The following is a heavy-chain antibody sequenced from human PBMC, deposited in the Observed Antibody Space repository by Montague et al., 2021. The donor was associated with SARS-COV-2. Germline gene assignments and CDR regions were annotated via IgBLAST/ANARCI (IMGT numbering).Heavy chain of an antibody. D-gene: IGHD3-10*01. CDR3: ARDARYYHDQ. V-gene: IGHV4-59*01. Sequence: SETLSLTCSVSGGSMSSYHWVWIRQPPGKGLEWIGYVSYRGSTNYNLSLKSRVTISLDTSKNRFSLRVTSVTAADTAVYYCARDARYYHDQWGQGILVTVSS. J-gene: IGHJ4*02. CDR1: GGSMSSYH. CDR2: VSYRGST.